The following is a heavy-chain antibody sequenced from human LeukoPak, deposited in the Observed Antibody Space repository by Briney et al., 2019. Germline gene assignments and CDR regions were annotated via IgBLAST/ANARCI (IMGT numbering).Heavy chain of an antibody. CDR2: ISAYNGNT. V-gene: IGHV1-18*01. CDR3: ARDQVEGGGYFDWRPDVSDY. D-gene: IGHD3-9*01. J-gene: IGHJ4*02. Sequence: GASVKVSCKASGYTFTSSGISWVRQAPGQGLEWMGWISAYNGNTNYAQKLQGRVTMTTDTSTSTAYMELRSLRSDDTAVYYCARDQVEGGGYFDWRPDVSDYWGQGTLVTVSS. CDR1: GYTFTSSG.